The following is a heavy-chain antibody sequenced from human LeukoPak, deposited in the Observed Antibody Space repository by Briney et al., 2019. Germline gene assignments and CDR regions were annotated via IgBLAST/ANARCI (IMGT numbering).Heavy chain of an antibody. J-gene: IGHJ4*02. Sequence: SETLSLTCTVSGGSISSSSYYWGWIRQPPGKGLEWIGSIYYSGSTYYNPSLKSRVTISVDTSKNQFSLKLSSVTAADTAVYYCARHVTSPGWLRTNHFDYWGQGTLVTVSS. CDR3: ARHVTSPGWLRTNHFDY. CDR1: GGSISSSSYY. D-gene: IGHD5-12*01. CDR2: IYYSGST. V-gene: IGHV4-39*01.